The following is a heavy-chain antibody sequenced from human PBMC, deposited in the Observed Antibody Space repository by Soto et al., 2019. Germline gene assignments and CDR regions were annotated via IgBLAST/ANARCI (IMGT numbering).Heavy chain of an antibody. D-gene: IGHD5-18*01. Sequence: QVQLVQSGAEVKKPGSSVKVSCKASGGTFSSYTFSWVRQAPGQGLEWMGRIIPMLGIANYAQKFQGRVXIXAXXSTSTAYMELISLRSEDTAVYYCANRGYSYGFVIYWGQGTLVTVSS. CDR2: IIPMLGIA. J-gene: IGHJ4*02. V-gene: IGHV1-69*02. CDR3: ANRGYSYGFVIY. CDR1: GGTFSSYT.